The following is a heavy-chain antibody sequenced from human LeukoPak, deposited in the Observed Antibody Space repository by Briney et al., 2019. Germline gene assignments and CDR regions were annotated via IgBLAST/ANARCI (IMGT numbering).Heavy chain of an antibody. CDR3: ARTFSGQLDY. J-gene: IGHJ4*02. Sequence: SETLSLTCTVSGGSISSYYWSWIRQPPGKGLEWIGYIYYSGSTNYNPSLKSRVTISVDKSKNQFSLKLSSVTAADTAVYYCARTFSGQLDYWGQGTLVTVSS. V-gene: IGHV4-59*01. CDR2: IYYSGST. D-gene: IGHD2-15*01. CDR1: GGSISSYY.